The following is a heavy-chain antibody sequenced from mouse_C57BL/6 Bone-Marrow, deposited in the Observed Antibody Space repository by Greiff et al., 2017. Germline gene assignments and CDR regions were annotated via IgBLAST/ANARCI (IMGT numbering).Heavy chain of an antibody. CDR2: IHPNSGST. CDR1: GYTFTSYW. Sequence: QVQLQQPGAELVKPGASVKLSCKASGYTFTSYWMHWVKQRPGQGLEWIGMIHPNSGSTNYNEKFKSKATLTVDKSSSTAYMQLRSLTSEDSAVXYCARGPYYYGPFDYWGQGTTLTVSS. D-gene: IGHD1-1*01. J-gene: IGHJ2*01. V-gene: IGHV1-64*01. CDR3: ARGPYYYGPFDY.